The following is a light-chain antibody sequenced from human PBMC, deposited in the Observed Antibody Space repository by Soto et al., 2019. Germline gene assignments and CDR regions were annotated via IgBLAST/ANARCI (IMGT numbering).Light chain of an antibody. CDR2: EVS. CDR3: SSYTSRTTLI. Sequence: QSALTQPASVSASPGQSITISCTGTSSDVGGYNYVSWYQQHPGKVPKLMIYEVSNRPSGVSNRFSGSKSGDTASLTISGLQAEDEADYYCSSYTSRTTLIFGGGTKLTVL. CDR1: SSDVGGYNY. V-gene: IGLV2-14*01. J-gene: IGLJ2*01.